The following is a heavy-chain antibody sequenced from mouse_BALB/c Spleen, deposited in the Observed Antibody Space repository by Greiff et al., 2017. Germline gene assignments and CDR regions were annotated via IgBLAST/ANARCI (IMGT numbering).Heavy chain of an antibody. D-gene: IGHD1-1*01. J-gene: IGHJ4*01. CDR2: INPSTGYT. V-gene: IGHV1-7*01. CDR3: ARHDRYDYAMDY. Sequence: QVQLQQSGAELAKPGASVKMSCKASGYTFTSYWMHWVKQRPGQGLEWIGYINPSTGYTEYNQKFKDKATLTADKSSSTAYMQLSSLTSEDSAVYYCARHDRYDYAMDYWGQGTSVTVSS. CDR1: GYTFTSYW.